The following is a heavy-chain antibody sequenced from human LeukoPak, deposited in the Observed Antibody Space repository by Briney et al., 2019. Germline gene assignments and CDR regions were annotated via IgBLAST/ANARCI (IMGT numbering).Heavy chain of an antibody. Sequence: GGSLRLSCATSGFTFSGYSMNWVRQAPGKGLEWISYISSSSINIHYGDSVKGRFTISRDNAENSLYLQMNSLRAEDTAVYYCARDTGLYYWGQGTLVTVSS. CDR1: GFTFSGYS. CDR3: ARDTGLYY. V-gene: IGHV3-48*01. CDR2: ISSSSINI. J-gene: IGHJ4*02. D-gene: IGHD2-8*02.